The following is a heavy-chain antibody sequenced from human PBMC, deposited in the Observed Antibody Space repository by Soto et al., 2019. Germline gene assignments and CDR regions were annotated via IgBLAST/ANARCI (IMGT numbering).Heavy chain of an antibody. Sequence: SETLSLTCTVSGGSISSGGYYWSCIRQHPGKGLEWIGYIYYSGSTYYNPSLKSRVTISVDTSKNQFSLKLSSVTAADTAVYYCARGATIAAAGPFDPWGQGTLVTVSS. V-gene: IGHV4-31*03. J-gene: IGHJ5*02. CDR1: GGSISSGGYY. CDR2: IYYSGST. D-gene: IGHD6-13*01. CDR3: ARGATIAAAGPFDP.